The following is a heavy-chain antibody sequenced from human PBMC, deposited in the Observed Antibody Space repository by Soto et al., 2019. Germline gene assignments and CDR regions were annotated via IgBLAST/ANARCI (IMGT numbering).Heavy chain of an antibody. CDR2: ISYDGNKE. D-gene: IGHD3-10*01. J-gene: IGHJ4*02. Sequence: QVQLVESGGGVVQPGRSLRLSCTASGFNFNNYGMHWVRQAPGKGLEWVAVISYDGNKEYYADSVKGRFTISRDSSKNILELKMNSLRVEDTAVYFCAKDSDARMIREIITDDFDFWGQGILVTVSS. CDR3: AKDSDARMIREIITDDFDF. CDR1: GFNFNNYG. V-gene: IGHV3-30*18.